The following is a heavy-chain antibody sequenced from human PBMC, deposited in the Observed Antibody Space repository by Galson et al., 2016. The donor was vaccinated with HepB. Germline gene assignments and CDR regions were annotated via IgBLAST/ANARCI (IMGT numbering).Heavy chain of an antibody. CDR1: GFTFSTYG. V-gene: IGHV3-33*01. CDR2: IWYDGSSK. CDR3: ASEAPIRAPTLDY. Sequence: SLRLSCAASGFTFSTYGMHWVRQAPGKGLEWVAVIWYDGSSKYYADSVRGRFTISRDNSKNTLYLQMNSLRAEDTAVYYCASEAPIRAPTLDYWGQGTLVIVSS. J-gene: IGHJ4*02. D-gene: IGHD4-17*01.